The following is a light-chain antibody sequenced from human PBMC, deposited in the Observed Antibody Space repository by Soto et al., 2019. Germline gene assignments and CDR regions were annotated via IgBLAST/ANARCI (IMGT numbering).Light chain of an antibody. CDR3: ATWGDSPNGFYV. CDR2: RNN. Sequence: QSVLTQPPSASGTPGQGVTISCSGSTSNIGSNYVYWYQQLPGTAPKLLIYRNNQRPSGVPDRFSGSKSGTSASLAISGLRSDDEADYFCATWGDSPNGFYVFGTGTKVTVL. J-gene: IGLJ1*01. CDR1: TSNIGSNY. V-gene: IGLV1-47*01.